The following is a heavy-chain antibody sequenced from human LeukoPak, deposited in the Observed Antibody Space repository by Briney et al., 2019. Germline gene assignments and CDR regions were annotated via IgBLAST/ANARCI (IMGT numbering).Heavy chain of an antibody. D-gene: IGHD1-26*01. Sequence: NPSETLSLTCIVSGGSINSHYWSWIRQTPGKGLEWIGDIHYTGTTKYNPSVKSRVTISIDTSKNQFSLELSSVTATDTAVYFRATNRVGTYDRPFDIWGQGTMVTVSS. CDR3: ATNRVGTYDRPFDI. CDR2: IHYTGTT. CDR1: GGSINSHY. J-gene: IGHJ3*02. V-gene: IGHV4-59*08.